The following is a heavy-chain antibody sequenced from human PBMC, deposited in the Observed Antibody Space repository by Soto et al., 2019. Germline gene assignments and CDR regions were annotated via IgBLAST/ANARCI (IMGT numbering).Heavy chain of an antibody. CDR3: ARVGSPYSSGGGCFDY. J-gene: IGHJ4*02. Sequence: QVQLVESGGGVVQPGRSLRLSCAASGFTFSSYGMHWVRQAPGKGLEWVAVIWYDGSNKYYADSVKGRFTISRDNSKNTLYLQMNSPRAEDTAVYYCARVGSPYSSGGGCFDYWGQGTLVTVSS. CDR2: IWYDGSNK. CDR1: GFTFSSYG. D-gene: IGHD6-19*01. V-gene: IGHV3-33*01.